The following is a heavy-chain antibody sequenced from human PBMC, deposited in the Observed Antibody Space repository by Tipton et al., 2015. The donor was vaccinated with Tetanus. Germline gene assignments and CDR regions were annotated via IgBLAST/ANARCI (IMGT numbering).Heavy chain of an antibody. CDR1: GGSIISGSYS. D-gene: IGHD4-17*01. CDR3: ARGRNYGYYIDS. Sequence: TLSLTCAVSGGSIISGSYSRNWIRQPPGQGLEWIWYIYSRGATVYNPSLKSRVSISVDTSKSQFSLALSSVAAADTAVYYCARGRNYGYYIDSWGQGILVTFSS. V-gene: IGHV4-30-2*01. CDR2: IYSRGAT. J-gene: IGHJ4*02.